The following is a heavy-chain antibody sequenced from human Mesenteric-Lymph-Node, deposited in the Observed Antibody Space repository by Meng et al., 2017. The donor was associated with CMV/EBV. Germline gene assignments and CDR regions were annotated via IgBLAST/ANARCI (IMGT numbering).Heavy chain of an antibody. V-gene: IGHV1-18*04. CDR2: ISAYNGNT. D-gene: IGHD6-13*01. J-gene: IGHJ4*02. CDR3: ARGVAAALGDFDY. Sequence: KAYGYTFRDYYVHWVRQAPGQGLEWMGWISAYNGNTNYAQKLQGRVTMTTDTSTSTAYMELRSLRSDDTAVYYCARGVAAALGDFDYWGQGTLVTVSS. CDR1: GYTFRDYY.